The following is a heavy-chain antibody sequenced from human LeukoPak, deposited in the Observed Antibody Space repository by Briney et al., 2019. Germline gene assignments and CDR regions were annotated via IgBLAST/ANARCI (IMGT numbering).Heavy chain of an antibody. CDR2: ISGSGSIT. Sequence: PGGSLRLSCAASGFTFSDYEMTWVRQAPGKGLEWISYISGSGSITSHADSVKGRFTISRDNAKNSLYLQMNSLRAEDTAVYYCARDGDRSYGHYYFDYWGQGTLVTVSS. V-gene: IGHV3-48*03. CDR3: ARDGDRSYGHYYFDY. J-gene: IGHJ4*02. D-gene: IGHD5-18*01. CDR1: GFTFSDYE.